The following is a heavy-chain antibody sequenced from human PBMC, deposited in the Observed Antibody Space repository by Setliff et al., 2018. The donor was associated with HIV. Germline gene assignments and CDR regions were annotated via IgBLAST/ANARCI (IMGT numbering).Heavy chain of an antibody. CDR3: ARGRNRNYVVYGMDV. Sequence: PGGSLRLSCAASGFTFSSFEMNWVRQAPGEGLEWVSHISTSGSSIYYADSVKGRFTISRDNAKNSLYLQMNSLRAEDTAVYYCARGRNRNYVVYGMDVWGQGTTVTVSS. CDR1: GFTFSSFE. D-gene: IGHD1-7*01. CDR2: ISTSGSSI. V-gene: IGHV3-48*03. J-gene: IGHJ6*02.